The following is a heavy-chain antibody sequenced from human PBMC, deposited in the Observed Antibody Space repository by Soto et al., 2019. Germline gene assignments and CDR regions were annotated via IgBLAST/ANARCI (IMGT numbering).Heavy chain of an antibody. V-gene: IGHV1-24*01. Sequence: ASVKVSCKVSGYTLTELSMHWVRQAPGKGLEWMGGFDPEDGETIYAQKFQGGVTMTEDTSTDTAYMELSSLRSEDTAVYYFATGLFRVVIRELVFDYWGQGTLVTVSS. CDR2: FDPEDGET. J-gene: IGHJ4*02. CDR3: ATGLFRVVIRELVFDY. CDR1: GYTLTELS. D-gene: IGHD3-3*01.